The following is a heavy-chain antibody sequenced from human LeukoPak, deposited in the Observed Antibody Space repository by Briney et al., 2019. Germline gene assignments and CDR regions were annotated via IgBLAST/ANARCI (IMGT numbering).Heavy chain of an antibody. CDR1: GYTFTSYG. V-gene: IGHV1-18*01. Sequence: ASVKVPCKASGYTFTSYGISWVRQAPGQGLEWMGWISAYNGNTNYAQKLQGRVTMTTDTSTSTAYMELRSLRSDDTAVYYRARVGQAGKGVSYYFDYWGQGTLVTVSS. CDR2: ISAYNGNT. D-gene: IGHD3-16*02. CDR3: ARVGQAGKGVSYYFDY. J-gene: IGHJ4*02.